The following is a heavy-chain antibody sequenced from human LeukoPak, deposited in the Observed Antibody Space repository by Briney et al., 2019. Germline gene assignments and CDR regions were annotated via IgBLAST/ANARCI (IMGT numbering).Heavy chain of an antibody. Sequence: NPSGTLSLTCAVSGGSISSSNWWSWIRQPPGKGLEWIGEINHSGSTNYNPSLKSRVTISVDTSKNQFSLKLSSVTAADTAVYYCARAGVRAHWFDPWGQGTLVTVSS. D-gene: IGHD7-27*01. CDR2: INHSGST. CDR1: GGSISSSNW. CDR3: ARAGVRAHWFDP. J-gene: IGHJ5*02. V-gene: IGHV4-4*02.